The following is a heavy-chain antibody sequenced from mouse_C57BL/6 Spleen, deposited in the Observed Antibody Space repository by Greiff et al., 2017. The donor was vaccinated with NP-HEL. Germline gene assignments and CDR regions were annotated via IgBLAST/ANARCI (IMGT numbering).Heavy chain of an antibody. Sequence: QVQLKQSGPELVKPGASVKISCKASGYAFSSSWMNWVKQRPGKGLEWIGRIYPGDGDTNYNGKFKGKATLTADKSSSTAYMQLSSLTSEDSAVYFCARGTTTDWFAYWGQGTLVTVSA. V-gene: IGHV1-82*01. J-gene: IGHJ3*01. CDR2: IYPGDGDT. D-gene: IGHD1-1*01. CDR3: ARGTTTDWFAY. CDR1: GYAFSSSW.